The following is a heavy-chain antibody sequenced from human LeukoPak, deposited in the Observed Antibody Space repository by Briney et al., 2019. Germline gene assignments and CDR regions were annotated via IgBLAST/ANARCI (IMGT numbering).Heavy chain of an antibody. Sequence: GGSLRLSCAASGFTFSSYAMSWVRQAPGKGLEWVANIKQDGSEKYYVDSVKGRFTISRDNAKNSLYLQMNSLRAEDTAVYYCARDPGIQLWPGRFDYWGQGTLVTVSS. D-gene: IGHD5-18*01. CDR2: IKQDGSEK. J-gene: IGHJ4*02. V-gene: IGHV3-7*01. CDR1: GFTFSSYA. CDR3: ARDPGIQLWPGRFDY.